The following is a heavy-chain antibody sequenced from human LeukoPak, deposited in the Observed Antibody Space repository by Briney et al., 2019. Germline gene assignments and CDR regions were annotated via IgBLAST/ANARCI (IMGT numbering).Heavy chain of an antibody. CDR2: IYDSGST. Sequence: SETLSLTCTVSGGSISSYYWSWIRQPPGKGLEWIGFIYDSGSTNYNPSLKSRVTISVDTSKNQFSLKLRSVTAADTAVYYCARGGRQLWWMNWFDPWGQGTLVTVSS. D-gene: IGHD5-18*01. CDR3: ARGGRQLWWMNWFDP. CDR1: GGSISSYY. J-gene: IGHJ5*02. V-gene: IGHV4-59*01.